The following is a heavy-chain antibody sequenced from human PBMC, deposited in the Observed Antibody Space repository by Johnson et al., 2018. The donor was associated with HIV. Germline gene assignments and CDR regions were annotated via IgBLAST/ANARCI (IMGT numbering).Heavy chain of an antibody. D-gene: IGHD1-26*01. CDR1: GFVFSDSH. CDR2: ISSGSSSI. V-gene: IGHV3-11*01. J-gene: IGHJ3*01. CDR3: AKDLVGPVPFDAFDV. Sequence: QVQLVESGGDLVKPEGSLRLSCVASGFVFSDSHMSWIRQAPGRGLEWISYISSGSSSIYYAESVRGRFTISRDNAKKSLFLQLNRLRVGDTAVYFCAKDLVGPVPFDAFDVWGQGTSVTVSS.